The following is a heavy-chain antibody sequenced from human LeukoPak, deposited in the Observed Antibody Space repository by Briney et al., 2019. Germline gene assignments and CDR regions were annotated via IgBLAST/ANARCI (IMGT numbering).Heavy chain of an antibody. Sequence: PGGSLRLSCAASGFTFSTYGITWVRQAPGKGLEWVSAISGSGGSTYYADSVKGRFTISRDNSKNTLYLQMNSLRAEDTAVYYCAKDRSLGSIAARPAYFDYWGQGTLVTASS. CDR3: AKDRSLGSIAARPAYFDY. V-gene: IGHV3-23*01. J-gene: IGHJ4*02. D-gene: IGHD6-6*01. CDR2: ISGSGGST. CDR1: GFTFSTYG.